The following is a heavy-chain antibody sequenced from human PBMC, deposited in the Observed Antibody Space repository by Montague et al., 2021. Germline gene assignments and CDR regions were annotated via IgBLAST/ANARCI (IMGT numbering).Heavy chain of an antibody. V-gene: IGHV4-59*08. CDR2: IYYIGST. J-gene: IGHJ3*02. Sequence: SETLSLTCTVSGGSISAYYWGWIRQPPGKGLEWIGYIYYIGSTNYNPSLKSRVTVSVDTSKNQFSLKLSSVTAADTAVYYCARHGVSSWYRELDGFDIWGQGTMVIVSS. CDR3: ARHGVSSWYRELDGFDI. D-gene: IGHD6-13*01. CDR1: GGSISAYY.